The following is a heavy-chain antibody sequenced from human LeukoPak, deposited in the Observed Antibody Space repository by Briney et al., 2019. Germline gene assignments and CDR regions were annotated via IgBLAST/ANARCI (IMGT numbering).Heavy chain of an antibody. V-gene: IGHV4-39*01. D-gene: IGHD6-13*01. Sequence: SETLSLTCTVSGGSISSSSYYWGWIRQPPGKGLEWIGSIYYSGSTYYNPSLKSRVTISVDTSKNQFSLKLSSVTAADTAVYYCARHGRSIAAAVNPFDYWGQGTLVTVSS. CDR3: ARHGRSIAAAVNPFDY. CDR2: IYYSGST. J-gene: IGHJ4*02. CDR1: GGSISSSSYY.